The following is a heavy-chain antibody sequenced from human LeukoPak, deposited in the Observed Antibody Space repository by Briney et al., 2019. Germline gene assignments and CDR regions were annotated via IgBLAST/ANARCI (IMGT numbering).Heavy chain of an antibody. CDR2: ISYDGSNK. CDR3: ARHPNKDGYSGYRGFDY. CDR1: GFTFSSYA. J-gene: IGHJ4*02. V-gene: IGHV3-30*04. D-gene: IGHD5-12*01. Sequence: PGGSLRLSCAASGFTFSSYAMHWVRQAPGKGLEWVAVISYDGSNKYYADSVKGRFTISRDNSKNTMYLQRNSLRAEDTALYYCARHPNKDGYSGYRGFDYWGQGTLVTVSS.